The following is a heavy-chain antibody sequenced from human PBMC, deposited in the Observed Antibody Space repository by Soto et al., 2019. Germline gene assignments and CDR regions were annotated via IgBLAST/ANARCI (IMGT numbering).Heavy chain of an antibody. CDR3: AREVSWSGYSNWFDP. J-gene: IGHJ5*02. CDR2: IYYSGST. V-gene: IGHV4-31*03. D-gene: IGHD3-3*01. Sequence: QVQLQESGPGLVKPSQTLSLTCTVSGGSISNGGYYWSWIRQHPGEGLEWIGYIYYSGSTYYNPSLKSRLTISVDTSKNQFSLKLSSVTAADTAVYYSAREVSWSGYSNWFDPWGPRTLVTVSS. CDR1: GGSISNGGYY.